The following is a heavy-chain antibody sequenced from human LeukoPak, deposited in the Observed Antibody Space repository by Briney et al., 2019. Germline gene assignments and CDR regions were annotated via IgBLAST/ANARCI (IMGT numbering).Heavy chain of an antibody. CDR2: IDTSGGGT. V-gene: IGHV3-23*01. D-gene: IGHD6-19*01. CDR3: SKDVVPDSGWDLDY. Sequence: PGGSLRLSFAASGFNFTYYAMSWVRQAPGKGLEWVSSIDTSGGGTYYADSVKGRFTISRDNSKNTLYLQMNSLTAEDTAIYYCSKDVVPDSGWDLDYWGQGTLVTVSS. CDR1: GFNFTYYA. J-gene: IGHJ4*02.